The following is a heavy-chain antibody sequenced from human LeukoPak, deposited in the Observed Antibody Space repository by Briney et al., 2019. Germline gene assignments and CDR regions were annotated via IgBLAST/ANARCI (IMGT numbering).Heavy chain of an antibody. D-gene: IGHD2-15*01. V-gene: IGHV3-30*04. J-gene: IGHJ4*02. Sequence: PGGSLRLSCAASGFTFISYAIHWVRQAPGKGLEWVAVISFHGTDTFYADSVKGRFTISRDNSKNTLYLQMSSLRGDDTAVYYCAKDEVVVAASFDYWGQGTLVTVSS. CDR3: AKDEVVVAASFDY. CDR2: ISFHGTDT. CDR1: GFTFISYA.